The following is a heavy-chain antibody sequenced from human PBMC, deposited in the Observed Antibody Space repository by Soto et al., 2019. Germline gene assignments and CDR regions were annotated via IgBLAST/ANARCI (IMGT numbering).Heavy chain of an antibody. J-gene: IGHJ6*02. V-gene: IGHV2-70*20. Sequence: SGPPLANPTQPLTLTCTFSGLSLTTSGMCVSWVRQPPGKAPEWLALSNWCDDKYYTTSLKTRLTIALDTSKNQVVLTVTNMDPVDTATYYCVRTAYSSGWYGYLGMDVWGQGTTVTVSS. CDR3: VRTAYSSGWYGYLGMDV. D-gene: IGHD6-19*01. CDR1: GLSLTTSGMC. CDR2: SNWCDDK.